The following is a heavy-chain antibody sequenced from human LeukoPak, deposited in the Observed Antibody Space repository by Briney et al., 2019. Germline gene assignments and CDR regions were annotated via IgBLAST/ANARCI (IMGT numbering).Heavy chain of an antibody. J-gene: IGHJ4*02. Sequence: GGSLRLSCAASGFTFSSYGMHWVRQAPGKGLEWVAVIWYDGSNKYYAGSVKGRFTISRDNSKNTLYLQMNSLRAEDTAVYYCAKEITMIPKLGFDYWGQGTLVTVSS. CDR2: IWYDGSNK. CDR3: AKEITMIPKLGFDY. V-gene: IGHV3-33*06. CDR1: GFTFSSYG. D-gene: IGHD3-22*01.